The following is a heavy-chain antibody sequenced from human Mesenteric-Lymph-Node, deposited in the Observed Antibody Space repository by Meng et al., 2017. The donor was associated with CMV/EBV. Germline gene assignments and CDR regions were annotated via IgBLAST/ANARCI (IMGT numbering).Heavy chain of an antibody. V-gene: IGHV1-2*06. CDR1: GGTFIDYY. Sequence: QVQLVQSGAEVKKPGSSVKVSCKASGGTFIDYYINWVRQAPGQGLEWMGRINPKTGGRSYAQNFQGRVTMTRDTSINTAYMEVNRLNSDDTAMYYCARDRDTDWYSPFDYWGPGTLVTVSS. D-gene: IGHD3-9*01. CDR2: INPKTGGR. J-gene: IGHJ4*02. CDR3: ARDRDTDWYSPFDY.